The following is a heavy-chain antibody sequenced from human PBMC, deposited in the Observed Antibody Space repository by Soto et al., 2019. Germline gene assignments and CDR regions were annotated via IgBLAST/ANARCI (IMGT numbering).Heavy chain of an antibody. CDR2: IWLDGSNK. CDR1: GFTFSSYG. J-gene: IGHJ4*02. CDR3: ARGLWSFDY. Sequence: QVQLVESGGGVVQPGRSLRLSCAASGFTFSSYGMHWVRQAPGKGLEWVAVIWLDGSNKYYADAVKGRFTISRDNSKNTLYLQMNSLRAEDTAVYYCARGLWSFDYWGQGNLVTVSS. V-gene: IGHV3-33*01. D-gene: IGHD5-18*01.